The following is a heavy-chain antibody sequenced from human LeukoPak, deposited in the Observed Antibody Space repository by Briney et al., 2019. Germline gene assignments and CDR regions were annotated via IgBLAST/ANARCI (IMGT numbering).Heavy chain of an antibody. CDR2: ISYDGNHK. J-gene: IGHJ4*02. CDR1: GSTFSSG. D-gene: IGHD1-26*01. V-gene: IGHV3-30*18. Sequence: GGSLRLSCAASGSTFSSGMHWVRQAPGKGLEWVAVISYDGNHKYYGDSVKGRFTISRDNSRNTLYLQMDSLKTEDTAVYYCAKGELHFNTCSFDYWGQGTLVTVSS. CDR3: AKGELHFNTCSFDY.